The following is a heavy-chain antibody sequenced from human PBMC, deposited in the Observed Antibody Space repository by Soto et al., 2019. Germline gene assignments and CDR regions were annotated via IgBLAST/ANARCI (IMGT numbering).Heavy chain of an antibody. CDR1: GFSFTSNS. J-gene: IGHJ4*02. CDR2: IRSTTTDI. V-gene: IGHV3-48*02. Sequence: GGSLRLSCTASGFSFTSNSMNWVRQAPGKGLEWISYIRSTTTDIHYADSVKGRFTISRDNAKNSVYLQMSSLRDEDTAMYYCARGRVGAAYFDYWGQGALVTVSS. CDR3: ARGRVGAAYFDY. D-gene: IGHD3-16*01.